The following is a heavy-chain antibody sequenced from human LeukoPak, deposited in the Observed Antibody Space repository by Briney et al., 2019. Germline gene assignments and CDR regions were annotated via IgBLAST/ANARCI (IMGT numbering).Heavy chain of an antibody. D-gene: IGHD2-2*02. V-gene: IGHV3-21*01. CDR1: GFTFSSYS. J-gene: IGHJ4*02. CDR2: ISSSSYI. Sequence: GGSLRLSCAASGFTFSSYSMNWVRQAPGKGLEWVSSISSSSYIYYADSVKGRFTISRDNAKNSLYLQMNSLRAEDTAVYYCARDGALYCSSTSCYSYWGQGTLVTVSS. CDR3: ARDGALYCSSTSCYSY.